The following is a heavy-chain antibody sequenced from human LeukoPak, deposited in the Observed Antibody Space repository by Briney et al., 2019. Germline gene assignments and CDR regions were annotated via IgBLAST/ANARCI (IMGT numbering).Heavy chain of an antibody. CDR1: GYTFTGYY. Sequence: WASVKVSCKASGYTFTGYYMHWVRQAPGQGLEWMGWINPNSGGTNYAQKFQGRVTMTRDTSISTAYMELSRLRSDDTAVYYCAREGYDSSGYYEGSWGQGTMVTVSS. J-gene: IGHJ5*02. D-gene: IGHD3-22*01. CDR3: AREGYDSSGYYEGS. V-gene: IGHV1-2*02. CDR2: INPNSGGT.